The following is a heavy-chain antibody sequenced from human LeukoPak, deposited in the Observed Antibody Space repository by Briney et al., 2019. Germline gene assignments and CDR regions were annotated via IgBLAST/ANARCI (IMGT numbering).Heavy chain of an antibody. D-gene: IGHD6-19*01. CDR3: ARGSIAVAGTDAFDI. J-gene: IGHJ3*02. V-gene: IGHV3-33*08. CDR2: IWYDGSNK. CDR1: GFTFSIYG. Sequence: GGSLRLSCVGSGFTFSIYGMHWVRQAPGKGLEWVAVIWYDGSNKYYADSVKGRFTISRDNSKNTLYLQMNSLRAEDTAVYYCARGSIAVAGTDAFDIWGQGTMVTVSS.